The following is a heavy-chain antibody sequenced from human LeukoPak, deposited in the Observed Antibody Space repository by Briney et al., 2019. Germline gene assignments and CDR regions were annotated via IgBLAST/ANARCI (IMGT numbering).Heavy chain of an antibody. J-gene: IGHJ4*02. CDR1: GVSISSSNSY. D-gene: IGHD3/OR15-3a*01. CDR2: IYYTGNT. CDR3: ARQTGSGLFILP. V-gene: IGHV4-39*01. Sequence: SETLSLTCTVSGVSISSSNSYWGWIRQPPGMGLEWIGSIYYTGNTYYNASLKSQVSISIDTSKNQFSLKLTSVTAADTAVYYCARQTGSGLFILPGGQGTLVTVSS.